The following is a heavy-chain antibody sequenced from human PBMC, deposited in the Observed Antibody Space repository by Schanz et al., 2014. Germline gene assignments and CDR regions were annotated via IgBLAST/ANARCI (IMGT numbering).Heavy chain of an antibody. CDR2: IHQSGGT. CDR3: AKFLYDDPS. V-gene: IGHV4-59*08. CDR1: GGDIGNYY. Sequence: QVQLQESGPGLVKPSETLSLTCSVSGGDIGNYYWSWIRQPPGKGLEWIGYIHQSGGTNYNPSLKSRAPILVDTSKNQFSLRLPSLTAADTAVYYCAKFLYDDPSWGQGTLVTVSS. D-gene: IGHD3-3*01. J-gene: IGHJ5*02.